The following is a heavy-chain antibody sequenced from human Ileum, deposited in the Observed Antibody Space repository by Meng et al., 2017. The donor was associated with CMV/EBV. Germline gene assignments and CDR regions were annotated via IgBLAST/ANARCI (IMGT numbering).Heavy chain of an antibody. D-gene: IGHD4-17*01. V-gene: IGHV4-34*01. J-gene: IGHJ1*01. CDR3: ATRRTPYGDYEYFQH. Sequence: VPLQQWGAGLLKPSETLSLPCAVYGGSFSGYYWNWIRQPPGRGLEWIGEINHSGSTNCNPSLKSRVTISVDTSKNQFSLKLSSVTAADTAVYYCATRRTPYGDYEYFQHWGQGTLVTVSS. CDR1: GGSFSGYY. CDR2: INHSGST.